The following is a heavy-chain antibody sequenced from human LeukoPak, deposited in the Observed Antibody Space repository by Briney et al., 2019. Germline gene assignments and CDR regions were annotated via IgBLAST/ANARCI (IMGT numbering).Heavy chain of an antibody. Sequence: SETLSLTCTVSGGSVSRGSYYWSWIRQPPGKGLEWIGYIYYSGSTNYNPSLKSRVTISVDTSKNQFSLKLSSVTAADTAVYYCARDGSDYYDSSGYLRLFDYWGQGTLVTVSS. V-gene: IGHV4-61*01. CDR3: ARDGSDYYDSSGYLRLFDY. D-gene: IGHD3-22*01. CDR2: IYYSGST. J-gene: IGHJ4*02. CDR1: GGSVSRGSYY.